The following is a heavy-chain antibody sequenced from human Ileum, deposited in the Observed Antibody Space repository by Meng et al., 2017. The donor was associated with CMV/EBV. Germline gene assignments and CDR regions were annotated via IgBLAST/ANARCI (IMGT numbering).Heavy chain of an antibody. V-gene: IGHV3-74*01. CDR2: IAYDGSVI. J-gene: IGHJ5*02. CDR3: VRSHRGSYGWFGP. CDR1: GFTFSNGG. D-gene: IGHD3-10*01. Sequence: EVQLVESGGGLVQPGGSLSLPCAASGFTFSNGGMHWIRQAPGKGLEWVSRIAYDGSVINYADSVEGRFSISRDNARNTVYLQMNSLTVDDTAVYHCVRSHRGSYGWFGPWGQGTLVTVSS.